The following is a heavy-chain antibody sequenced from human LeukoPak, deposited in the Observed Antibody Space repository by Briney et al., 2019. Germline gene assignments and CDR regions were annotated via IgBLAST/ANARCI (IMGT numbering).Heavy chain of an antibody. Sequence: GGSLRLSCAASGFTFSSYSMNWVRQAPGKGLEWVSSISSSSSYIYYADSVKGRFTIFRDNAKNSLYLQMNSLRAEDTAVYYCARKRYCSGGSCHARDFDYWGQGTLVTVSS. CDR2: ISSSSSYI. D-gene: IGHD2-15*01. J-gene: IGHJ4*02. CDR3: ARKRYCSGGSCHARDFDY. CDR1: GFTFSSYS. V-gene: IGHV3-21*01.